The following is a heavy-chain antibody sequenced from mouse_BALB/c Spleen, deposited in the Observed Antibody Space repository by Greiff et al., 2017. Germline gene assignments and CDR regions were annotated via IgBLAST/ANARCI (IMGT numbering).Heavy chain of an antibody. V-gene: IGHV1-12*01. CDR3: ARDIYYYGSSFDY. CDR2: IYPGNGDT. CDR1: GYTFTSYN. J-gene: IGHJ2*01. D-gene: IGHD1-1*01. Sequence: QVQLQQPGAELVKPGASVKMSCKASGYTFTSYNMHWVKQTPGQSLEWIGAIYPGNGDTSYNQKFKGKATLTADKSSSTAYMQLSSLTSEDSAVYYCARDIYYYGSSFDYWGQGTTLTVSS.